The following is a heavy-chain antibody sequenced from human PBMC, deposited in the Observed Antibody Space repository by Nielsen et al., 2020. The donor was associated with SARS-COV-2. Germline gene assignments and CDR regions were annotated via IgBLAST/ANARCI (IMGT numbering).Heavy chain of an antibody. J-gene: IGHJ6*02. CDR3: ARGSDYAYYYYGMDV. Sequence: SCAASGFTFSSYGMHWVRQAPGKGLEWVAVIWYDGSNKYYADSVKGRFTISRDNSKNSLYLQMNSLRAEDTALYHCARGSDYAYYYYGMDVWGQGTTVTVSS. V-gene: IGHV3-33*01. D-gene: IGHD4-17*01. CDR2: IWYDGSNK. CDR1: GFTFSSYG.